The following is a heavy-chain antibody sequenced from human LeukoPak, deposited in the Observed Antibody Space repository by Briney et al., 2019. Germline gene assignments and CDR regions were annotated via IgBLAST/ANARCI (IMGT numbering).Heavy chain of an antibody. Sequence: ASVKVSCKASGYTFTGYYMHWVRQARGQGLEWMGWINPNSGGTNYAQKFQGRVTMTRDTSISTAYMELSRLRSDDTAVYYCARGRITIFGVVIIYGGNDYWGQGTLVTVSS. D-gene: IGHD3-3*01. CDR3: ARGRITIFGVVIIYGGNDY. CDR1: GYTFTGYY. J-gene: IGHJ4*02. CDR2: INPNSGGT. V-gene: IGHV1-2*02.